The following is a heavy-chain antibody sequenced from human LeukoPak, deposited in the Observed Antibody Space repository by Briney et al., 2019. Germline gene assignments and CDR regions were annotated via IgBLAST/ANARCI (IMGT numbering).Heavy chain of an antibody. CDR2: ISWNSGSI. CDR1: GFTFSSYA. J-gene: IGHJ4*02. Sequence: GGSLRLSCAASGFTFSSYAMSWVRQAPGKGLEWVSGISWNSGSIGYADSVKGRFTISRDNAKNSLYLQMNSLRAEDTALYYCAKVNEWELRSGIFDYWGQGTLVTVSS. V-gene: IGHV3-9*01. CDR3: AKVNEWELRSGIFDY. D-gene: IGHD1-26*01.